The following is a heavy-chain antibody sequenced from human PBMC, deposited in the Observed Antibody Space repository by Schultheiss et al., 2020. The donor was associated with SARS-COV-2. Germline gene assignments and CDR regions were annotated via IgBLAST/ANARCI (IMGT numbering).Heavy chain of an antibody. CDR2: IWYDGSNK. D-gene: IGHD6-13*01. CDR3: AKDIAPNGYSSAFDI. V-gene: IGHV3-33*03. J-gene: IGHJ3*02. Sequence: GGSLRLSCSASGFTFSSYGMHWVRQAPGKGLEWVAVIWYDGSNKYYADSVKGRFTISRDNAKNSLYLQMNSLRAEDTALYYCAKDIAPNGYSSAFDIWGQGTMVTVSS. CDR1: GFTFSSYG.